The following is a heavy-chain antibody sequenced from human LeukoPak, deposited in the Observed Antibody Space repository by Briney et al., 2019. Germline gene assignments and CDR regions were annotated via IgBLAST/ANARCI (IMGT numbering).Heavy chain of an antibody. Sequence: ASVKVSCRTYGYKFTSHGIAWVRQAPGQGLEWMGWISTFNGETHYAQNLQGRVTMTKDTSTTTGYMELRGLRSDDTAVYYCARVAYQLLYDYFDYWDQGTLVTVSS. CDR2: ISTFNGET. V-gene: IGHV1-18*01. CDR3: ARVAYQLLYDYFDY. CDR1: GYKFTSHG. J-gene: IGHJ4*02. D-gene: IGHD2-2*02.